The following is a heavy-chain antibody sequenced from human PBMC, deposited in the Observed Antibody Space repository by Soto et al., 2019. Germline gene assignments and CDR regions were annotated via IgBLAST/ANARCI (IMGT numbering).Heavy chain of an antibody. D-gene: IGHD1-26*01. CDR3: ARDPAQGAGSAGFDY. V-gene: IGHV1-2*02. Sequence: ASVKVSCKTSGYTFTGYYMHWVRQAPGQGLEWMGWINPNSGGTKYPQKFQGRVTMTRDSSTSTVYMSLTGLKSDDTAVYYCARDPAQGAGSAGFDYWGQGTLVTVSS. CDR2: INPNSGGT. J-gene: IGHJ4*02. CDR1: GYTFTGYY.